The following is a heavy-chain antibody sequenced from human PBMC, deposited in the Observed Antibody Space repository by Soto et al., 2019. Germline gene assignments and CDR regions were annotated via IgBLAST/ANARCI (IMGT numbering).Heavy chain of an antibody. D-gene: IGHD4-4*01. CDR1: GGTFRKYA. CDR3: AIGAHSSDTWDI. Sequence: QVQLVQSGAEVKKPGSSVKVSCKASGGTFRKYAINWVRQAPGQGLEWMGGIIPIFSTVNYAQNFQRRVTIMAVKSTSTAYMELSNLRSEDTGVYYCAIGAHSSDTWDIWGQGTMVTVSS. V-gene: IGHV1-69*06. CDR2: IIPIFSTV. J-gene: IGHJ3*02.